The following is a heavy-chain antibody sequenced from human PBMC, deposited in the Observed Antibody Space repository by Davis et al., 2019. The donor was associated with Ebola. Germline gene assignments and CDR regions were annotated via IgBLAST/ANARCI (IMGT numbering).Heavy chain of an antibody. CDR2: IKNDGRST. Sequence: HTGGSLRLSCAASGFTFSDYWMHWARQVPGKGLVWVSRIKNDGRSTSYAESVKGRFTISRDNAKNTLHLEMNSLTADDTAVYYCVRRGSSSDFDYWGQGTLVTVSS. CDR3: VRRGSSSDFDY. V-gene: IGHV3-74*01. D-gene: IGHD6-6*01. CDR1: GFTFSDYW. J-gene: IGHJ4*02.